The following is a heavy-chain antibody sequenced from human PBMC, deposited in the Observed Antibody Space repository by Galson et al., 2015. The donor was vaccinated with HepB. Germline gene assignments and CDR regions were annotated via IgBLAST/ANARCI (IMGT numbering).Heavy chain of an antibody. J-gene: IGHJ6*02. Sequence: CKASGYTFSSYALHWVRQAPGQRLEWMGWINAGNGNTKYSQKFRDRVTITRDTSASSTYMELSNLRSEDTAVYYCARGGGRLVGENSRQYMDVWGQGTTVTVSS. CDR3: ARGGGRLVGENSRQYMDV. CDR2: INAGNGNT. V-gene: IGHV1-3*01. CDR1: GYTFSSYA. D-gene: IGHD1-26*01.